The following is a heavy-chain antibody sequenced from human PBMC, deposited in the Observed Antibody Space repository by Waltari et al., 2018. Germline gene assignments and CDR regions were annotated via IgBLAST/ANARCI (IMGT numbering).Heavy chain of an antibody. D-gene: IGHD3-3*01. CDR1: GGSFSGYY. CDR2: INHSGST. J-gene: IGHJ5*02. V-gene: IGHV4-34*01. Sequence: QVQLQQWGAGLLKPSETLSLTCAVYGGSFSGYYWSWIRQPPGKGLEWIGEINHSGSTKNHPSLKRRVTISVDTSKNQISLKLNSVTAADTAVYYCARTTFTIFGVVRRWFDPWGQGTLVTVSS. CDR3: ARTTFTIFGVVRRWFDP.